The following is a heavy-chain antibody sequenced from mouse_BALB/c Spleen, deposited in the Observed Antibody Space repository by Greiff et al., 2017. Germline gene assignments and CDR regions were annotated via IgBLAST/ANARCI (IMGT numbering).Heavy chain of an antibody. CDR1: GYTFTSYT. Sequence: QVQLKQSAAELARPGASVKMSCKASGYTFTSYTMHWVKQRPGQGLEWIGYINPSSGYTEYNQKFKDKTTLTADKSSSTAYMQLSSLTSEDSAVYYCASLDDGYYGSAMDYWGQGTSFTVSS. CDR2: INPSSGYT. V-gene: IGHV1-4*02. D-gene: IGHD2-3*01. CDR3: ASLDDGYYGSAMDY. J-gene: IGHJ4*01.